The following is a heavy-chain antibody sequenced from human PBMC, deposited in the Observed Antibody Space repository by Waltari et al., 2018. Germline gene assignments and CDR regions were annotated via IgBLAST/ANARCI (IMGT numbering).Heavy chain of an antibody. J-gene: IGHJ4*02. CDR2: ISCYKGNI. V-gene: IGHV1-18*01. CDR3: ARDRGPSAVTSFDS. CDR1: GYTFTSYG. D-gene: IGHD4-17*01. Sequence: QLMQSGAEVKKPGASVRVSCKASGYTFTSYGINWVRQAPGGGLEWMGWISCYKGNINYAQSLQGRISMTTDTSTSTAYMELRSLTSDDTAVYYCARDRGPSAVTSFDSWGQGTLVTVSP.